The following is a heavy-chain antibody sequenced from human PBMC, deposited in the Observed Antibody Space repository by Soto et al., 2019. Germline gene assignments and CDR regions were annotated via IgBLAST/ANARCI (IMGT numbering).Heavy chain of an antibody. CDR1: GGSISSGGYS. D-gene: IGHD3-10*01. Sequence: QLQLQESGSGLVKPSQTLSLTCAVSGGSISSGGYSWSWIRQPPGKGLEWIGYIYHSGSTYYNPSPKSRVTIEVDRSKNQFPLKLGSVAAADTAVYYWARDPGGGVDAFDIWGQGTMVTVSS. CDR3: ARDPGGGVDAFDI. J-gene: IGHJ3*02. CDR2: IYHSGST. V-gene: IGHV4-30-2*01.